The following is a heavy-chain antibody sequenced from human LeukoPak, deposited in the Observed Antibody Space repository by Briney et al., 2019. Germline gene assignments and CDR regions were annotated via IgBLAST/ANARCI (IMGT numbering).Heavy chain of an antibody. Sequence: GESLTIFCRGSGYVFSTSWIGWVRQQPAKGLEWMGIIYPGDSDTTYSPSFQGQVTISVDKSSSIFYLHWSSLKASDTAMYYCARHGDSYDSPYDYWGQGTLATVSS. CDR1: GYVFSTSW. CDR3: ARHGDSYDSPYDY. D-gene: IGHD5-12*01. J-gene: IGHJ4*02. V-gene: IGHV5-51*01. CDR2: IYPGDSDT.